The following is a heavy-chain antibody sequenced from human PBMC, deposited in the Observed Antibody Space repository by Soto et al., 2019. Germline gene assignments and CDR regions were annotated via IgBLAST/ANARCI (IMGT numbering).Heavy chain of an antibody. CDR3: ARDREDIVVVPAAYDAFDI. D-gene: IGHD2-2*01. J-gene: IGHJ3*02. Sequence: GGSLRLSCAASGFTFSSYAMHWVRQAPGKGLEWVAVISYDGSNEYYADSVKGRFTISRDNSKNTLYLQMNSLRAEDTAVYYCARDREDIVVVPAAYDAFDIWGQGTMVTVSS. CDR2: ISYDGSNE. CDR1: GFTFSSYA. V-gene: IGHV3-30-3*01.